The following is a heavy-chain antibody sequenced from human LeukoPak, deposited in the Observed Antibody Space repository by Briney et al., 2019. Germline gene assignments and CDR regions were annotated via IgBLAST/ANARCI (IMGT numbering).Heavy chain of an antibody. CDR2: ISAYNGNT. CDR1: GYTFTSYG. J-gene: IGHJ4*02. D-gene: IGHD4-17*01. Sequence: ASVKVSCKASGYTFTSYGISWVRQAPGQGLEWMGWISAYNGNTNYAQKLQGRVTMTTDTSTSTAYMELRSLRSDDTAVYYYARLSRTTAIYPIGYWGQGTLVTVSS. V-gene: IGHV1-18*01. CDR3: ARLSRTTAIYPIGY.